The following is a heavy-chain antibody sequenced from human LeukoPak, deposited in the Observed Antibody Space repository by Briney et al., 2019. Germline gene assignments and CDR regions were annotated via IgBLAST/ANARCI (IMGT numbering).Heavy chain of an antibody. CDR3: ARAAWRGSNSRDAFDI. Sequence: PSQTLSLTCTVSGGSISSGGDYWSWIRQHPGKGLEWIGYIYYSGSTCYNPSLQSRVTISVDTSRNQFSLKLSSVTAADTAVYYCARAAWRGSNSRDAFDIWGQGTMVTVS. D-gene: IGHD4-23*01. V-gene: IGHV4-31*03. CDR2: IYYSGST. CDR1: GGSISSGGDY. J-gene: IGHJ3*02.